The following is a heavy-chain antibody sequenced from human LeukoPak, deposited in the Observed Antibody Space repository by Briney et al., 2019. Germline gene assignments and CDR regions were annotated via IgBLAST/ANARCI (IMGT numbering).Heavy chain of an antibody. D-gene: IGHD6-19*01. CDR2: ISNSGSSI. CDR3: AKDYSSGWWIRWYYYYYMDV. V-gene: IGHV3-11*04. J-gene: IGHJ6*03. CDR1: GFTFSDSY. Sequence: GGSLRLSCAASGFTFSDSYMTWIRQAPGKGLEWVSYISNSGSSIYYADSVKGRFTISRDNSKNTLYLQMNSLRAEDTAVYYCAKDYSSGWWIRWYYYYYMDVWGKGTTVTISS.